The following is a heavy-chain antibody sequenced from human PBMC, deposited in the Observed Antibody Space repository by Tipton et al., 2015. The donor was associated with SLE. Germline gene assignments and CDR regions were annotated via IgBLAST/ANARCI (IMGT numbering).Heavy chain of an antibody. Sequence: TLSLTCTVSGYSLTSGYYWGWIRQPPGKGLEWIGRIYHSDSIYHNPSLKSRVTISVDTSKNQFSLRLTSLTAADTAVYYCARVVYSFSDAFDIWGQGTLVTVSS. V-gene: IGHV4-38-2*02. CDR3: ARVVYSFSDAFDI. CDR2: IYHSDSI. J-gene: IGHJ3*02. CDR1: GYSLTSGYY. D-gene: IGHD6-13*01.